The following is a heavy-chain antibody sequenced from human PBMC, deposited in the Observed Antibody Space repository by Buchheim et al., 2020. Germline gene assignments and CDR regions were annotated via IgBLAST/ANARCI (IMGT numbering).Heavy chain of an antibody. V-gene: IGHV4-59*08. D-gene: IGHD4-17*01. Sequence: QVQLQESGPGLVKPSETLSLTCTVSGGSISSYYWSWIRQPPGGGLECIAYIHYSGSTNSNPSLKSRVTISVDTSKHQFSLKVSSVTAADTAVYYCARQGHYGDYDNWGQGTL. J-gene: IGHJ4*02. CDR2: IHYSGST. CDR1: GGSISSYY. CDR3: ARQGHYGDYDN.